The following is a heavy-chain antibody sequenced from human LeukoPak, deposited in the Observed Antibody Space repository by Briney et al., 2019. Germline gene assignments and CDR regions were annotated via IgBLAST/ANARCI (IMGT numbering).Heavy chain of an antibody. Sequence: ASVKVSCKVTGHTLTYLSMHWVRQAPGKGLEWMGGSDPEEGETTYAQKFQARVTMTEDTSADTVYMELNSLESDDTAVYYCAINSGSYFLYWGQGTLVTVSS. J-gene: IGHJ4*02. D-gene: IGHD1-26*01. CDR2: SDPEEGET. V-gene: IGHV1-24*01. CDR3: AINSGSYFLY. CDR1: GHTLTYLS.